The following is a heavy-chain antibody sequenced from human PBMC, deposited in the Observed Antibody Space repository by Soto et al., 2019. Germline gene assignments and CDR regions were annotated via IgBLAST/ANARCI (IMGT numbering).Heavy chain of an antibody. CDR3: AKEGDMYSSPNGDFDY. J-gene: IGHJ4*02. CDR1: GFTFSSYG. CDR2: ISYDGSNK. V-gene: IGHV3-30*18. D-gene: IGHD6-19*01. Sequence: TGGSLRLSCAASGFTFSSYGMHWVRQAPGKGLEWVAVISYDGSNKYYADSVKGRFTISRDNSKNTLYLQMNSLRAEDTAVYYCAKEGDMYSSPNGDFDYWGQGTLVTVSS.